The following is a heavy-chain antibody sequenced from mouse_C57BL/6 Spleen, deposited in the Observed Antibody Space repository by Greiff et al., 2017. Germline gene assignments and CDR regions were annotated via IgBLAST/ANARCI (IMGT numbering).Heavy chain of an antibody. CDR2: ISSGGDYI. Sequence: EVKLMESGEGLVKPGGSLKLSCAASGFTFSSYAMSWVRQTPEKRLEWVAYISSGGDYIYYADTVKGRFTLSRDNARNTLYLQISSLKSEDTAVYDCTRGYSSSPSFDVWGTGTTVTVSS. CDR1: GFTFSSYA. CDR3: TRGYSSSPSFDV. D-gene: IGHD1-1*01. J-gene: IGHJ1*03. V-gene: IGHV5-9-1*02.